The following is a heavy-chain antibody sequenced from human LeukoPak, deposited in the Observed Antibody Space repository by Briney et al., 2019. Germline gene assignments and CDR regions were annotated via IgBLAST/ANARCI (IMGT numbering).Heavy chain of an antibody. D-gene: IGHD2-2*01. Sequence: SETLSLTCTVSGGSISSSSYYWGWIRQPPGKGLEWIGSIYYSGSTYYNPSLKSRVTMSVDTSKNQFSLKLSSVTAADTAVYYCARDLRIGVVVPAAPGGLDAFDIWGQGTMVTVSS. CDR1: GGSISSSSYY. CDR2: IYYSGST. CDR3: ARDLRIGVVVPAAPGGLDAFDI. J-gene: IGHJ3*02. V-gene: IGHV4-39*07.